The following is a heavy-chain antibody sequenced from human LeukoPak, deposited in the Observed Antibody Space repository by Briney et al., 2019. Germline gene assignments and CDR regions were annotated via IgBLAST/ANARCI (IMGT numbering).Heavy chain of an antibody. V-gene: IGHV4-59*12. D-gene: IGHD3-10*01. J-gene: IGHJ3*02. CDR2: IYYSGST. Sequence: SETLSLTCTVSGGSMNNYYWSWIRQPPGKGLEWIGYIYYSGSTNYNPSLKSRVTISVDTSKSQFSLKLSSVTAADTAVYYCARDGYYGSGEGGTFDIWGQGTMVTVSS. CDR3: ARDGYYGSGEGGTFDI. CDR1: GGSMNNYY.